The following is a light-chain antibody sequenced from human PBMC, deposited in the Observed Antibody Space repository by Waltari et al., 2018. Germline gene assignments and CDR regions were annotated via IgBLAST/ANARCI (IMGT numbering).Light chain of an antibody. Sequence: DIVMTQSPDSLAVSLGERATISCRSSQSVLYNSNDNNYLAWYQQKPGQPPRLLIYWASTRESGVPDRFSGSGSGTDFTLTISNLQAEDVAVYYCQQYYRSRTFGQGTKVEIK. CDR1: QSVLYNSNDNNY. CDR3: QQYYRSRT. J-gene: IGKJ1*01. CDR2: WAS. V-gene: IGKV4-1*01.